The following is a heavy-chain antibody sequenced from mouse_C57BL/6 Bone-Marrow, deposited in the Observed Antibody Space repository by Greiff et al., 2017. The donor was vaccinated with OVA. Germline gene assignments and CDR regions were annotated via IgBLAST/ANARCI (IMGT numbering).Heavy chain of an antibody. Sequence: QVQLKESGAELVRPGTSVKMSCKASGYTFTNYWIGWAKQRPGHGLEWIGDIYPGGGYTNYNEKFKGKATLTADKSSSTAYMQFSSLTSEDSAIYYCARGDYGPLYYYAMDYWGQGTSVTVSS. CDR3: ARGDYGPLYYYAMDY. CDR2: IYPGGGYT. V-gene: IGHV1-63*01. J-gene: IGHJ4*01. D-gene: IGHD1-1*01. CDR1: GYTFTNYW.